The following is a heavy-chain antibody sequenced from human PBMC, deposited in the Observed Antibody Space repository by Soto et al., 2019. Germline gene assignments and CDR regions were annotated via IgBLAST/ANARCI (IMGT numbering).Heavy chain of an antibody. CDR1: GYTFASYD. D-gene: IGHD3-3*01. V-gene: IGHV1-8*01. CDR3: ARGITNQPNPFCAMDS. Sequence: ASVKVSCKASGYTFASYDMNWVRQASGQGLEWMGYMTPNSGNTGYAQKFQGRVTMTRDTSISTAYMELSSLRSEDTAVYYCARGITNQPNPFCAMDSWGKGTTVTICS. CDR2: MTPNSGNT. J-gene: IGHJ6*04.